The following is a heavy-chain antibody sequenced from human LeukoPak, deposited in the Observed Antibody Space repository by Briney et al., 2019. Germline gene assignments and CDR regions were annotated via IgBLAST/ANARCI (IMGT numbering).Heavy chain of an antibody. J-gene: IGHJ4*02. D-gene: IGHD5-24*01. Sequence: PGGSLRLSCAASGFTFSSYGIHWVRQAPGKGLEWVAVISYDGSNKYYADSVKGRFTISRDNSKNTLYLQMNSLRAEDTAVYYCAPGWPQLINYWGQGTLVTVSS. CDR1: GFTFSSYG. CDR3: APGWPQLINY. CDR2: ISYDGSNK. V-gene: IGHV3-30*03.